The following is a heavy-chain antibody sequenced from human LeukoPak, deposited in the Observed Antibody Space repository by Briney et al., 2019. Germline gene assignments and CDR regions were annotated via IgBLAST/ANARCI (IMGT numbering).Heavy chain of an antibody. D-gene: IGHD3-9*01. V-gene: IGHV4-38-2*02. CDR2: IYHRGST. CDR1: GYSISSGYY. CDR3: ARHPYYCDILTGYHYYFDY. Sequence: SETLSLTCTVSGYSISSGYYWGWIRQPPGKGLEWIGSIYHRGSTYYNPSLKSRVTISVDTSKNQFSLKLRSVTAADTAVYYCARHPYYCDILTGYHYYFDYWGQGTLVTVSS. J-gene: IGHJ4*02.